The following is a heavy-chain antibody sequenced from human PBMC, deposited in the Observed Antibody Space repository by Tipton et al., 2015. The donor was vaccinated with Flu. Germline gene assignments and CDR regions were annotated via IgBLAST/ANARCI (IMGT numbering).Heavy chain of an antibody. CDR2: IKQDASEK. V-gene: IGHV3-7*01. Sequence: SLRLSCAASGFTISTYWMNWVRQAPGKGLEWVAIIKQDASEKLYVDSVEGRFTISRDNAKNSLSLQMDSLRGDDTAVYYCAGGSGWLITDWGQGTLVTVSS. CDR1: GFTISTYW. J-gene: IGHJ4*02. CDR3: AGGSGWLITD. D-gene: IGHD6-19*01.